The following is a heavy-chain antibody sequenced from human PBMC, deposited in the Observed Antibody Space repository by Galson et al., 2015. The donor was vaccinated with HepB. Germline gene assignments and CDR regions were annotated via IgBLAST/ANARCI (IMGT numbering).Heavy chain of an antibody. D-gene: IGHD2-2*01. J-gene: IGHJ4*02. CDR1: GGSISSSSYY. CDR2: IYYSGST. Sequence: ETLSLTCTVSGGSISSSSYYWGWIRQPPGKGLEWIGSIYYSGSTYYNPSLKSRVTISVDTSKNQFSLKLSSVTAADTAVYYCAGSSTSLHYWGQGTLVTVSS. CDR3: AGSSTSLHY. V-gene: IGHV4-39*01.